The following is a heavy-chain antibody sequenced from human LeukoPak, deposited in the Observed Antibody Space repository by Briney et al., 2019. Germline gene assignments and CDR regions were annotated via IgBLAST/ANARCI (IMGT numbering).Heavy chain of an antibody. CDR1: GGSFSGYY. Sequence: PSETLSLTCAVYGGSFSGYYWSWIRQLPGKGLEWIGEINHSGSTNYNPSLKSRVTISVDTSKNQFSLKLSSVTAADTAVYYCARYSAAAASYFDYWGQGTLVTVSS. D-gene: IGHD6-13*01. V-gene: IGHV4-34*01. CDR2: INHSGST. J-gene: IGHJ4*02. CDR3: ARYSAAAASYFDY.